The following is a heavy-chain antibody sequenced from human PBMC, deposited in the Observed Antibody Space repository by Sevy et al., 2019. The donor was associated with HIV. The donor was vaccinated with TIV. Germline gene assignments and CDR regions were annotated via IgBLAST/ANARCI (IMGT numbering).Heavy chain of an antibody. CDR1: GFTFSSYA. Sequence: GGSLRLSCAASGFTFSSYAMSWVRQAPGKGLEWVSAISGSGGSTYYADSVKGRFTISRDNSKNTLYLQMNSLRAEDTAVYYCGKGRVAAAGNGGYYNYYGMDVWGQGTTVTV. J-gene: IGHJ6*02. V-gene: IGHV3-23*01. CDR2: ISGSGGST. D-gene: IGHD6-13*01. CDR3: GKGRVAAAGNGGYYNYYGMDV.